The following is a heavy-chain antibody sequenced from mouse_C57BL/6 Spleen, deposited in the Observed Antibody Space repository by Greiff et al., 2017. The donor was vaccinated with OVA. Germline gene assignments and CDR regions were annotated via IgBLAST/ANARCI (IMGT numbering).Heavy chain of an antibody. J-gene: IGHJ4*01. CDR3: ASAYYSNHYAMDY. CDR2: IDPANGNT. D-gene: IGHD2-5*01. CDR1: GFNIKNTY. Sequence: VQLQQSVAELVRPGASVKLSCTASGFNIKNTYMHWVKQRPEQGLEWIGRIDPANGNTTYDPKFQGKATLTADTSSNTAYLQLSSLTSEDTAIYYCASAYYSNHYAMDYWGQGTSVTVSS. V-gene: IGHV14-3*01.